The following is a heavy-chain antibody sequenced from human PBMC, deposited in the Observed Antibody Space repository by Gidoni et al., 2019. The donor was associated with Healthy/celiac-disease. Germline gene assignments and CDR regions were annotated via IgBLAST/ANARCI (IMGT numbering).Heavy chain of an antibody. V-gene: IGHV1-69*04. J-gene: IGHJ4*02. Sequence: QVQLVQSGAEVKKPGSSVKVSCKASGGTFSSYAISWVRQAPGQGLEWMGRIIPILGIANYAQKFQGRVTITADKSTSTAYMELSSLRSEDTAVYYCARVAEQQWPETENWGQGTLVTVSS. CDR1: GGTFSSYA. CDR3: ARVAEQQWPETEN. D-gene: IGHD6-19*01. CDR2: IIPILGIA.